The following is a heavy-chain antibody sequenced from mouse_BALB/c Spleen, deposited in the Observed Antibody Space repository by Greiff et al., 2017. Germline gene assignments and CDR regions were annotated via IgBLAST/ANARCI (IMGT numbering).Heavy chain of an antibody. CDR2: ISYSGST. CDR1: GYSITSDYA. Sequence: VQLQQSGPGLVKPSQSLSLTCTVTGYSITSDYAWNWIRQFPGNKLEWMGYISYSGSTSYNPSLKSRISITRDTSKNQFFLQLNSVTTEDTATYYCARRGGSWFAYWGQGTLVTVSA. V-gene: IGHV3-2*02. J-gene: IGHJ3*01. CDR3: ARRGGSWFAY.